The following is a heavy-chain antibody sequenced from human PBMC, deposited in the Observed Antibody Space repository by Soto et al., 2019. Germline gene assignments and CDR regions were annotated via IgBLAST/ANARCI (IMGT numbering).Heavy chain of an antibody. CDR2: IKQDGSEK. J-gene: IGHJ6*02. V-gene: IGHV3-7*01. CDR1: GFTFSSYW. D-gene: IGHD5-18*01. Sequence: GGSLRLSCAASGFTFSSYWMSWVRQAPGKGLEWVANIKQDGSEKYYVDSVKGRFTISRDNAKNSLYLQMNSLRAEDTAVYYCAREEYRKYHYYGMDVWGQGTTVTVSS. CDR3: AREEYRKYHYYGMDV.